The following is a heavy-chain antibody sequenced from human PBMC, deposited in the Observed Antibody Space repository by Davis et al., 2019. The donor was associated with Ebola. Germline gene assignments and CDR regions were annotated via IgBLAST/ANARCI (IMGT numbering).Heavy chain of an antibody. D-gene: IGHD4-17*01. CDR3: ARDLTTVTTFYYYYYGMDV. Sequence: PGGSLRLSCAASGFTFSSYAMHWVRQAPGKGLEWVAVISYDGSNKYYADSVKGRFTISRDNSKNTLYLQMNSLRAEDTAVYYCARDLTTVTTFYYYYYGMDVWGQGTTVTVSS. CDR2: ISYDGSNK. CDR1: GFTFSSYA. J-gene: IGHJ6*02. V-gene: IGHV3-30-3*01.